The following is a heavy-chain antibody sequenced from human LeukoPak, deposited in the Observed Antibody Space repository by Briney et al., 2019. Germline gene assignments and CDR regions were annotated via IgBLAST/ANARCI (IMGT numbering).Heavy chain of an antibody. D-gene: IGHD6-6*01. Sequence: GASVKVSYKASVYTFTSYYMQWVRQAPGQGLEWVGIINPSGGSTSYPQKFQGRVTMTRDMSTSTVYMELSSLRSEDTAVYYCAREESIAASPFDPWGQGTLVIVSS. CDR3: AREESIAASPFDP. V-gene: IGHV1-46*01. CDR2: INPSGGST. CDR1: VYTFTSYY. J-gene: IGHJ5*02.